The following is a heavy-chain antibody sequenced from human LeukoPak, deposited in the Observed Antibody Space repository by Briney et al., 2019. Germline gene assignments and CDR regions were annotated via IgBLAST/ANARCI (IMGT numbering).Heavy chain of an antibody. D-gene: IGHD3-22*01. Sequence: SETLSLTCTVSGGSISSYYWSWIRQPAGKGLEWIRRIYTSGSTNYNPSLKSRVTMSVDTSKNQFSLKLSSVTAADTAVYYCARDYYDSSGYLKYYYYYYMDVWGKVTTVTVSS. CDR1: GGSISSYY. V-gene: IGHV4-4*07. CDR2: IYTSGST. CDR3: ARDYYDSSGYLKYYYYYYMDV. J-gene: IGHJ6*03.